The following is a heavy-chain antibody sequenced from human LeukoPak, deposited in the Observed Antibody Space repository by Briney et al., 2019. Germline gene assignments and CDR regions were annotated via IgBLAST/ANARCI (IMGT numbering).Heavy chain of an antibody. CDR1: GLPVSGNY. CDR2: IYSGART. J-gene: IGHJ6*03. D-gene: IGHD2-15*01. Sequence: PGGSLRLSCAASGLPVSGNYINWVRQAPGKGLEWVSVIYSGARTYYADSVKGRFTISRDNSLNTVFLQMNSLRVEDTAVYYCARDRSGYYYMDVWGKGTTVTVAS. CDR3: ARDRSGYYYMDV. V-gene: IGHV3-53*01.